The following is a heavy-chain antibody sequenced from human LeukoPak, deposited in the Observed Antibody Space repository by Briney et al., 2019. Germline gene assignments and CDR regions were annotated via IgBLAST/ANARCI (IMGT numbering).Heavy chain of an antibody. CDR2: IIPIFGTA. V-gene: IGHV1-69*13. J-gene: IGHJ5*02. Sequence: GASVKVSCKASGYTFTSYGISWVRQAPGQGLEWMGGIIPIFGTANYAQKFQGRVTITADESTSTAYMELSSLRSEDTAVYYCARGYNYYDSSGYYVRWFDPWGQGTLVTVSS. CDR1: GYTFTSYG. CDR3: ARGYNYYDSSGYYVRWFDP. D-gene: IGHD3-22*01.